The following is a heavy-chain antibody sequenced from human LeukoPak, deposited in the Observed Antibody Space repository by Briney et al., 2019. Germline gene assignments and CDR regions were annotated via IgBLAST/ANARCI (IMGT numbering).Heavy chain of an antibody. CDR3: ARDTYPPQLIDY. Sequence: PGGSLTLSSAASGFTFSLYAMNWVRQAPGKGLEWVSYINSDSDDIHYADSVKGRFTISRDIAKNSLYQQMNSLRAEDTAVYYCARDTYPPQLIDYWGQGTLVTVSS. CDR2: INSDSDDI. J-gene: IGHJ4*02. CDR1: GFTFSLYA. V-gene: IGHV3-21*05. D-gene: IGHD5-18*01.